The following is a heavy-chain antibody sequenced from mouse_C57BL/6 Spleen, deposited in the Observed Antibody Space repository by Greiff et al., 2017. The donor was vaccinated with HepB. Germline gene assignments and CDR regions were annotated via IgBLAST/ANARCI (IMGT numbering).Heavy chain of an antibody. V-gene: IGHV3-6*01. CDR2: ISYDGSN. J-gene: IGHJ2*01. CDR1: GYSITSGYY. Sequence: EVKLVESGPGLVKPSQSLSLTCSVTGYSITSGYYWNWIRQFPGNKLEWMGYISYDGSNNYNPSLKNRISITRDTSKNQFFLKLNSVTTEDTATYYCARENYGSRGGYFDYWGQGTTLTVSS. D-gene: IGHD1-1*01. CDR3: ARENYGSRGGYFDY.